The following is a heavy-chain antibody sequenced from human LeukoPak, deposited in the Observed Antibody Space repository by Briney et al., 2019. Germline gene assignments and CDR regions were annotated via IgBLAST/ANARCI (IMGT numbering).Heavy chain of an antibody. Sequence: ASVKVSCKASGYTFTGYYTHWVRQAPGQGLEWMGWINPNSGGTNYAQKFQGRVTMTRDTSISTAYMELSRLRSDDTAVYYCARVRVYSYGPYYFDYWGQGTLSPSPQ. D-gene: IGHD5-18*01. V-gene: IGHV1-2*02. CDR1: GYTFTGYY. CDR3: ARVRVYSYGPYYFDY. CDR2: INPNSGGT. J-gene: IGHJ4*02.